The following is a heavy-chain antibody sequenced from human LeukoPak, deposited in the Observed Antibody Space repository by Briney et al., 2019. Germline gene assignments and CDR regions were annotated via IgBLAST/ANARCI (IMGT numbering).Heavy chain of an antibody. CDR1: GGSVSSDSYY. CDR3: AESSTSCCDY. Sequence: PSETLSLTFTVSGGSVSSDSYYWGWIRQPPGKGLEWIGSIYYSGSTYYNPSLKSRVTISVDTSKNQFSLKLSSVTAADTAVYYCAESSTSCCDYWGQGTLVTVSS. CDR2: IYYSGST. J-gene: IGHJ4*02. V-gene: IGHV4-39*07. D-gene: IGHD2-2*01.